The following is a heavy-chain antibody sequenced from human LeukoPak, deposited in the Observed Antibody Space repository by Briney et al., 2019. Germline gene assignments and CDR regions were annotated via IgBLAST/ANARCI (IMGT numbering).Heavy chain of an antibody. CDR1: GYSISSGYY. Sequence: SSETLSPTCAVSGYSISSGYYWGWIRQPPGKGLEWIGSIYHSGSTYYNPSLKSRVTISVDTSKNQFSLKLSSVTAADTAVYYCARRIFGVVANYFDYWGQGTLVTVSS. J-gene: IGHJ4*02. CDR2: IYHSGST. D-gene: IGHD3-3*01. V-gene: IGHV4-38-2*01. CDR3: ARRIFGVVANYFDY.